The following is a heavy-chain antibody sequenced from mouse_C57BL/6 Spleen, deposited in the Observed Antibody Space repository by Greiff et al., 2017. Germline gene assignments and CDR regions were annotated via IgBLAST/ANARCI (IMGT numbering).Heavy chain of an antibody. D-gene: IGHD2-1*01. CDR2: IWGGGST. CDR1: GFSLTSYG. J-gene: IGHJ1*03. V-gene: IGHV2-9*01. Sequence: QVQLKESGPGLVAPSQSLSITCTVSGFSLTSYGVDLVRQPPGKGLEWLGVIWGGGSTNYTSALMSRLSISEDNSKSQVFLKMNSLQTDDTAMYYCAKHGKAGWYFDVWGTGTTVTVSS. CDR3: AKHGKAGWYFDV.